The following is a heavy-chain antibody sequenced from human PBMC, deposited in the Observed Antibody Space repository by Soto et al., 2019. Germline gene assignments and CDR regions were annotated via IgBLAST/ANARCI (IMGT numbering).Heavy chain of an antibody. V-gene: IGHV3-30*18. J-gene: IGHJ6*02. D-gene: IGHD2-2*01. CDR1: GFTFSSYG. CDR2: ISYDGSNK. CDR3: AKDRARACSSTSCYFLNYYYGMDV. Sequence: PGGSLRLSCAASGFTFSSYGMHWVRQAPGKGLEWVAVISYDGSNKYYADSVKGRFTISRDNSKNTLYLQMNSLRAEDTAVYYCAKDRARACSSTSCYFLNYYYGMDVWGQGTTVTVSS.